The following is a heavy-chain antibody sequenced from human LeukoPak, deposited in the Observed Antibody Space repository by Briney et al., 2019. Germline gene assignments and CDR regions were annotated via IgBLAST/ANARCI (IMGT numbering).Heavy chain of an antibody. V-gene: IGHV4-61*01. J-gene: IGHJ4*02. CDR2: IYYSGST. Sequence: PSETLSLTCTVSGGSVSSGSYYWSWIRQPPGKGLEWIGFIYYSGSTYYNPSLKSRVTISEDTSRNQFSLKLSSVTAADTAVYYCARGYRYNSGWYFDYWGQGTLVTVSS. CDR1: GGSVSSGSYY. D-gene: IGHD6-19*01. CDR3: ARGYRYNSGWYFDY.